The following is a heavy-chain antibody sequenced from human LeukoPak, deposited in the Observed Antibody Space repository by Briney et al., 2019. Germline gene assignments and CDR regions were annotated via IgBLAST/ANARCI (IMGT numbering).Heavy chain of an antibody. D-gene: IGHD3-3*01. Sequence: ASVKVSCKASGYTFIGYYMHWVRQAPGQGLEWMGWINPNSGGTNYAQKFQGRVTMTRDTSISTAYMELSRLRSDDTAVYYCAVWKGYVDFWSGPFDYWGQGTLVTVSS. J-gene: IGHJ4*02. CDR2: INPNSGGT. CDR3: AVWKGYVDFWSGPFDY. CDR1: GYTFIGYY. V-gene: IGHV1-2*02.